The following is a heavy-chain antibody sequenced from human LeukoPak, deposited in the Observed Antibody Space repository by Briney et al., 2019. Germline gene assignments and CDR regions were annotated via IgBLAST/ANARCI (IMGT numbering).Heavy chain of an antibody. V-gene: IGHV3-74*01. CDR1: GLAFSAYK. CDR2: ISTDGYTT. Sequence: GGSLRLSCAASGLAFSAYKMHWVRQAPRKGLVWVSRISTDGYTTDYADFVQGRFTASSDNTKNTWSLEMNSLRAEDTAVYYCVVGGSPGYWGQGTLVTVSS. D-gene: IGHD2-15*01. J-gene: IGHJ4*02. CDR3: VVGGSPGY.